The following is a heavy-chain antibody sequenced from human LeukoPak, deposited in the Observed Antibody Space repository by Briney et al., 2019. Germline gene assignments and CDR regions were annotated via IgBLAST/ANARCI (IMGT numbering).Heavy chain of an antibody. CDR3: ARGKTSDDIVEDAFDI. CDR1: GFTFNTYS. CDR2: LYSGGGA. V-gene: IGHV3-66*01. J-gene: IGHJ3*02. Sequence: AGGSLRLSCAASGFTFNTYSMNWVRQAPGKGLEWVSVLYSGGGAYYADSVKDRFTISRDYSQNTLLLQMNSLRAEDTALYYCARGKTSDDIVEDAFDIWGQGTMVAVSS. D-gene: IGHD2-15*01.